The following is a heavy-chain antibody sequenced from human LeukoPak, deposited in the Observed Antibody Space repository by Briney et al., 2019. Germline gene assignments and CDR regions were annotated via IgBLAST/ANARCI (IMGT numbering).Heavy chain of an antibody. J-gene: IGHJ5*02. CDR2: IIPIFGTA. CDR1: GGTFSSYA. V-gene: IGHV1-69*05. D-gene: IGHD6-6*01. CDR3: ARDGNEYSSSSWFDP. Sequence: SVKVSCKASGGTFSSYAISWVRQAPGQGLEWMGGIIPIFGTANYAQKFQGRVTLTTDESTSTAYMELSSLRSEDTAVYYCARDGNEYSSSSWFDPWGQGTLVTVSS.